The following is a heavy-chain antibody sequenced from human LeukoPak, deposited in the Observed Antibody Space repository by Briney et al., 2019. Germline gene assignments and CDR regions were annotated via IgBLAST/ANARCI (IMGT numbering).Heavy chain of an antibody. V-gene: IGHV3-30*18. D-gene: IGHD6-19*01. CDR1: GFTFSSYG. J-gene: IGHJ4*02. CDR3: AKDRGAVAGLGFDY. CDR2: ISYDGSNK. Sequence: GGSLRLSCAASGFTFSSYGMHWVRQAPGKGLEWVAVISYDGSNKYYADSVKGRFTISRDNSKNTLYLQMNSLRAEDTAVYYCAKDRGAVAGLGFDYWGQGTLVTVSS.